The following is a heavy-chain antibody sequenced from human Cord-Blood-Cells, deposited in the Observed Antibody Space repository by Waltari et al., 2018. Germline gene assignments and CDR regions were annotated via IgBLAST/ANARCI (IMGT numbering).Heavy chain of an antibody. D-gene: IGHD1-26*01. CDR1: GFTFSSYA. CDR2: ISYDGSKK. CDR3: ARTGAWELQYYFDY. V-gene: IGHV3-30*04. Sequence: QVQLVESGGGVVQPGRSLRLSCAASGFTFSSYAIHWVRQAPGKGLAGLAVISYDGSKKSYADSVKGRFTISTDNSKNTLYLQMNRLRAEDTAVYYCARTGAWELQYYFDYWGQGTLVTVSS. J-gene: IGHJ4*02.